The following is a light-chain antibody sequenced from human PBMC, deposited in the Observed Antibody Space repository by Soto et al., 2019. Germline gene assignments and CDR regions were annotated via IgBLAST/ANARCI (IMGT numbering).Light chain of an antibody. CDR1: QSVSNNY. Sequence: VLTRSAGTMSLSPVSLSQTSGVCCQSVSNNYLAWYQNNPGQAPRLLIYGAYNRATGIPDRFSGSGSGTDFTLTISRLEPEDLAVYDCQKYGSSPRVTFGQGTRVDIK. CDR2: GAY. J-gene: IGKJ5*01. V-gene: IGKV3-20*01. CDR3: QKYGSSPRVT.